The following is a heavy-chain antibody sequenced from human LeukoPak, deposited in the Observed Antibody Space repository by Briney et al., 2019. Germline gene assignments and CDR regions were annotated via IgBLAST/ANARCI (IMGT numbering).Heavy chain of an antibody. Sequence: GASVKVSCKASGYTLTNYYMHWVRQAPGQGLEWMGIINPSGGGTSYAQKFQGRVSMTRDTSTSTVYMELSSLRSEDTAVYYCARDHESYYGSGSYYPGGCDYWGQGTLVTVSS. J-gene: IGHJ4*02. V-gene: IGHV1-46*01. CDR2: INPSGGGT. D-gene: IGHD3-10*01. CDR1: GYTLTNYY. CDR3: ARDHESYYGSGSYYPGGCDY.